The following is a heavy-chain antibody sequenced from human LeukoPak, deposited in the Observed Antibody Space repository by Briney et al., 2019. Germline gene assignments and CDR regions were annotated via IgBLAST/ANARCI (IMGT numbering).Heavy chain of an antibody. CDR1: GFTFSSYE. CDR2: ISSSGSTI. J-gene: IGHJ4*02. D-gene: IGHD1-14*01. V-gene: IGHV3-48*03. CDR3: ARDYRTDY. Sequence: GGSLSLSCAASGFTFSSYEMNWVRQAPGKGLEWLSYISSSGSTIFYADSVKGRFTISRDNAKNSLYLQLNSLRAEDTAVYYCARDYRTDYWCQGTMVTVSS.